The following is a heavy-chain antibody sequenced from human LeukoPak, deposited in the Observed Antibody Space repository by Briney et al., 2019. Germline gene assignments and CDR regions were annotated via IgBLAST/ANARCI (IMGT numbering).Heavy chain of an antibody. CDR2: ISTNGGST. CDR1: GFTFRSYA. V-gene: IGHV3-64*01. Sequence: GGSLRLSCAASGFTFRSYAMYWVRQAPGKGLEYVSAISTNGGSTYYANSVKGRFTISRDNSKNTLYLQMGSLRAADMAVYYCAGGSSWYRGIDYWGQGTLVTVSS. D-gene: IGHD6-13*01. J-gene: IGHJ4*02. CDR3: AGGSSWYRGIDY.